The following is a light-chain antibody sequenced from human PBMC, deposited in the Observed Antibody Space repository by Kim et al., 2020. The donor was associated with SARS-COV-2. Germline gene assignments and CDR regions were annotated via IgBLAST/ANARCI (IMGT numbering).Light chain of an antibody. CDR3: QQYNNWPGT. CDR2: GAS. V-gene: IGKV3-15*01. CDR1: QNVNKN. Sequence: EIVMTQSPATLSVSPGERATLSCRASQNVNKNLAWYQQEPGQPPRLLIYGASTRATGVPVRFSGGGSGREFTLTISSLQSEDFALYYCQQYNNWPGTFGQGTKVEVK. J-gene: IGKJ1*01.